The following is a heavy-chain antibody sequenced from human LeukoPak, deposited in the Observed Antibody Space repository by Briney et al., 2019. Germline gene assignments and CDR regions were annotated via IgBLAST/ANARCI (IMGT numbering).Heavy chain of an antibody. CDR3: ARVGSSISRHWFDP. V-gene: IGHV3-23*01. D-gene: IGHD6-13*01. J-gene: IGHJ5*02. CDR1: GFTFSSYA. CDR2: ISGSGGSI. Sequence: GGSLRLSCTASGFTFSSYAMTWVRQAPGKGLEWVSGISGSGGSIDYADSVKGRFTIDRDNSKDTLHLQMNSLRAEDTAVYYCARVGSSISRHWFDPWGQGTLVTVSS.